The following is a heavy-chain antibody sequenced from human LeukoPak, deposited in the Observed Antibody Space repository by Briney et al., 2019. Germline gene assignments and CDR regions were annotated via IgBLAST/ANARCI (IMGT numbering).Heavy chain of an antibody. CDR1: GFAFSSYA. V-gene: IGHV3-7*01. J-gene: IGHJ4*02. CDR3: ARDISIVGSAGVDY. Sequence: GGSLRFSCAASGFAFSSYAMSWVRQAPGKGLEWVANIKKDGSKKYYVDSVKGRFTISRDNAKNSPYLQMNSLRVEDTAVYYCARDISIVGSAGVDYWGQGTLVTVSS. CDR2: IKKDGSKK. D-gene: IGHD1-26*01.